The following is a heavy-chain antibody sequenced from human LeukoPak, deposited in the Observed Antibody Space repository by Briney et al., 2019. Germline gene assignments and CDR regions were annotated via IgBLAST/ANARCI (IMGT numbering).Heavy chain of an antibody. Sequence: GGSLRLSCAASGFNFKNNYMSWVRQAPGKGLEWVSAISGSGGSTYYADSVKGRFTISRDNSKNTLYLQMNSLRAEDTAVYYCAKTQVGCSSTSCYAGMDYWGQGTLVTVSS. CDR1: GFNFKNNY. D-gene: IGHD2-2*01. CDR2: ISGSGGST. J-gene: IGHJ4*02. V-gene: IGHV3-23*01. CDR3: AKTQVGCSSTSCYAGMDY.